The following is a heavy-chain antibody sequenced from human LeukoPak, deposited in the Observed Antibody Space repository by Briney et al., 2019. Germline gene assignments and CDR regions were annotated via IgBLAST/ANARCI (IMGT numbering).Heavy chain of an antibody. CDR3: VNPGWYYDSSGYSYYYDMDV. CDR2: IVSNGDST. D-gene: IGHD3-22*01. J-gene: IGHJ6*02. Sequence: GSLRLSCSASGFTFSRYGMHWVRQAPGKGLEYVSAIVSNGDSTYYADSVKGRFTISRDNAKNTLYLQMSSLRPDDTAVYYCVNPGWYYDSSGYSYYYDMDVWGQGTTVTVSS. V-gene: IGHV3-64D*09. CDR1: GFTFSRYG.